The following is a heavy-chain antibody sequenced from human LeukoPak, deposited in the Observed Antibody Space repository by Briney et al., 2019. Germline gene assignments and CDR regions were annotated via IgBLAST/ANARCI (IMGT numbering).Heavy chain of an antibody. Sequence: GGSLRLSCAASGFTFSSYGMHWVRQAPGKGLEWVAVIWYDGNNRNYAGSVKGRFTISRDNSKNTLYLQMSSLRAEDTAVYYCARPPTAMVTVGIDYWGQGTLVTVSS. CDR2: IWYDGNNR. D-gene: IGHD5-18*01. V-gene: IGHV3-33*01. CDR1: GFTFSSYG. CDR3: ARPPTAMVTVGIDY. J-gene: IGHJ4*02.